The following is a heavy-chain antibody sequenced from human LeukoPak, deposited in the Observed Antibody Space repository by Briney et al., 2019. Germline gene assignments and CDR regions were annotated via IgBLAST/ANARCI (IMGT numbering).Heavy chain of an antibody. CDR3: ATLSVAAGDWDDDF. J-gene: IGHJ4*02. V-gene: IGHV3-23*01. CDR2: ISGSGGST. D-gene: IGHD6-13*01. Sequence: PGGSLRLSCAASGFTFSTYAMSWVRQTPEKGLEWVSAISGSGGSTYYTDSVKGRFTISRDNSKNTLYLQMNSLRVEDTAVYYCATLSVAAGDWDDDFWGQGTLLTVPS. CDR1: GFTFSTYA.